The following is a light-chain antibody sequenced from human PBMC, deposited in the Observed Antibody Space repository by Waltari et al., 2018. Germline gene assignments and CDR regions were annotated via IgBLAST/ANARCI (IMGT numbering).Light chain of an antibody. CDR2: VAS. V-gene: IGKV3-15*01. Sequence: EIVMTQSPATRSVSPGERATISCRASQSASSNLAWYLHKPGQAPSLLIYVASTRATGFPARFSGSGSGTEFTLTISSLQSEDFAVYYCQQYNNWPPELTFGGGTKVEIK. CDR1: QSASSN. CDR3: QQYNNWPPELT. J-gene: IGKJ4*01.